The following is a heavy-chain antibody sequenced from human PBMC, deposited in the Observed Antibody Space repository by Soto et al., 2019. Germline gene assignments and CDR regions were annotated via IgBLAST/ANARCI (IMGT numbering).Heavy chain of an antibody. CDR1: GFTFSSYA. D-gene: IGHD2-21*01. CDR3: AREIGYYYGMDV. CDR2: ISYDGSNK. Sequence: GGSLRLSCAASGFTFSSYAMHWVRQAPGKGLEWVAVISYDGSNKYYADSVKGRFTISRDNSKNTLYLQMNSLRAEDTAVYYCAREIGYYYGMDVWGQGTTVTVSS. J-gene: IGHJ6*02. V-gene: IGHV3-30-3*01.